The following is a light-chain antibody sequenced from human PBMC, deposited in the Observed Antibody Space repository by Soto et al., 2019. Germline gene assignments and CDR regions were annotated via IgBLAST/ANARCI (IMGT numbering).Light chain of an antibody. V-gene: IGKV1-5*03. CDR3: QQYNSYWS. CDR2: KAS. Sequence: DIQMTQSPSALSASVGDRVTITCRASQNIDSWLAWYQQKPGKVPNLLIYKASSLETGVPSRFSGSGSGTEFTLTIDSLQPEDFATYYRQQYNSYWSFGQGTKVEIK. CDR1: QNIDSW. J-gene: IGKJ1*01.